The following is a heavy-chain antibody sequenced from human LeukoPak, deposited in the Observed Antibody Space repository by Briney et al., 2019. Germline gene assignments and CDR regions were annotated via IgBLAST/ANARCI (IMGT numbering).Heavy chain of an antibody. CDR1: GFTFSSYA. D-gene: IGHD2-8*01. Sequence: GGSLRLSCAASGFTFSSYAMHWVRQAPGKGLEYVSAISSNGGSTYYANSVKGRFTISRDNSKNTLYLQMGSLRAEDMAVYYCARDASNGDVWGQGTTVTVSS. V-gene: IGHV3-64*01. CDR2: ISSNGGST. CDR3: ARDASNGDV. J-gene: IGHJ6*02.